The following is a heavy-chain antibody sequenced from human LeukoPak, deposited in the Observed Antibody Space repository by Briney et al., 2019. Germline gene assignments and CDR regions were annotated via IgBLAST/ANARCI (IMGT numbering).Heavy chain of an antibody. CDR3: ARVGYYASGPFSYFDY. CDR1: GFTFSGYA. Sequence: GRSLRLSCAASGFTFSGYAMHWVRQAPGKGLEWVAVISYDGSNEYYADSVKGRFTISRDNSKNTLYLQMDSLSVEDTAVYYCARVGYYASGPFSYFDYWGQGTLVTVSS. J-gene: IGHJ4*02. V-gene: IGHV3-30-3*01. D-gene: IGHD3-10*01. CDR2: ISYDGSNE.